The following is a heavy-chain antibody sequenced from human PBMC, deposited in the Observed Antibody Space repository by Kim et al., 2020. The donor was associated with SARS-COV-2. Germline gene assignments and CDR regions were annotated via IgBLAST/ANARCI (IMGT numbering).Heavy chain of an antibody. Sequence: ASVKVSCKASGYTFTGYYMHWVRQAPGQGLEWMGWINPNTGGTNYAQKFQGRVSMTRDTSIRTAYMELSSLRSDDTAVYFWARVGSGSSPFDSWGQGTLVTVSS. D-gene: IGHD1-26*01. V-gene: IGHV1-2*02. CDR1: GYTFTGYY. CDR3: ARVGSGSSPFDS. J-gene: IGHJ4*02. CDR2: INPNTGGT.